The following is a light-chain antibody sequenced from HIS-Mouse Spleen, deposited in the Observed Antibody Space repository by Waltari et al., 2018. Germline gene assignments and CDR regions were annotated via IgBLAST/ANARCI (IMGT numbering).Light chain of an antibody. Sequence: SYVLTQPPSVSVAPGKTARITCGGNNIGSKSVHWYQQKPGQAPVLVVYDDSDRPSGSPERFSGSNSGNTATLTISRVEAGDEADYYCQVWDSSCDHVVFGGGTKLTVL. CDR3: QVWDSSCDHVV. CDR1: NIGSKS. J-gene: IGLJ2*01. V-gene: IGLV3-21*03. CDR2: DDS.